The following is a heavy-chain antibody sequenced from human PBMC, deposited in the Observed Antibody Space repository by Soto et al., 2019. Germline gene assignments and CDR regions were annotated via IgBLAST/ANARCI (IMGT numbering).Heavy chain of an antibody. CDR3: ARDRDWAFDY. V-gene: IGHV3-23*01. CDR2: ISDDGDST. J-gene: IGHJ4*02. CDR1: RFTFSSYG. D-gene: IGHD3-9*01. Sequence: PGGSLRLCCAVSRFTFSSYGMNWVRQAPGKGLEWVSSISDDGDSTYYADSVKGRFTISRDNSKNTLYLQMNSLRAEDTAVYYCARDRDWAFDYWGQGTLVTVSS.